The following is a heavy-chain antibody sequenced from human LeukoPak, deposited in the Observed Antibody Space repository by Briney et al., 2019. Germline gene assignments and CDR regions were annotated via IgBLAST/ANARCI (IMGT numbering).Heavy chain of an antibody. CDR2: IYHSVST. J-gene: IGHJ4*02. CDR1: GGSISSGGYS. Sequence: SETLSLTCAVLGGSISSGGYSWSWIRQPPGKGLEWIGYIYHSVSTYYNPSLKSRVAISVDRSKNQFSLELSSVTAADTAVYYCARAGVSPHYNFDYWGQGTLVTVSS. D-gene: IGHD3-10*01. V-gene: IGHV4-30-2*01. CDR3: ARAGVSPHYNFDY.